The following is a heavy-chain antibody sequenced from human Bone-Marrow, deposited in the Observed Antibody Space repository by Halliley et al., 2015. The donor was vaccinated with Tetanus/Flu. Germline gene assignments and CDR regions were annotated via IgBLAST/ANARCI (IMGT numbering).Heavy chain of an antibody. Sequence: WLSTLGGSGGGTYYADSVRGRFTISRDNSKNTLYLQMNSLRAEDTAVYYCAKVAYSGSYHALLWGQGTLVTVSS. V-gene: IGHV3-23*01. J-gene: IGHJ4*02. CDR2: LGGSGGGT. D-gene: IGHD1-26*01. CDR3: AKVAYSGSYHALL.